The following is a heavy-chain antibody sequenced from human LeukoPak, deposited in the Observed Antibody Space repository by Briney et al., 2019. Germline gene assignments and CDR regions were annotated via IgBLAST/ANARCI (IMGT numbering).Heavy chain of an antibody. D-gene: IGHD2-15*01. CDR3: ASVYCSGGSCSPLDY. J-gene: IGHJ4*02. V-gene: IGHV1-2*02. Sequence: ASVKVSCKASGYTFTGYYMHWVRQAPGQGLEWMGWINPNSGGTNYAQKFQGRVTMTRDTSISTAYMELSRLRSDDTAVYYCASVYCSGGSCSPLDYWGQGTLVTVSS. CDR1: GYTFTGYY. CDR2: INPNSGGT.